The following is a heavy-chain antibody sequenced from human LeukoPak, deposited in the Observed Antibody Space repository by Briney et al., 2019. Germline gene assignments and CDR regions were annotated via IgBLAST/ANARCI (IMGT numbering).Heavy chain of an antibody. D-gene: IGHD1-1*01. CDR2: IYYSGST. J-gene: IGHJ3*02. CDR3: ARGPTPGGLTERRGAFDI. CDR1: GGSISSSSYY. Sequence: PSETLSLTCTVSGGSISSSSYYWGWIRQPPGKGLEWIGSIYYSGSTYYNPSLKSRVTISVDTSKNQFSLKLSSVTAADTAVYYCARGPTPGGLTERRGAFDIWGQGTMVTVSS. V-gene: IGHV4-39*07.